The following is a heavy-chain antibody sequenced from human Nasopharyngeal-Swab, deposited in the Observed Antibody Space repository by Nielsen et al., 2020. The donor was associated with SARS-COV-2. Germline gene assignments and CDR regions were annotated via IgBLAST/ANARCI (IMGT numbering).Heavy chain of an antibody. Sequence: GESLPISCAATGFTFSSYEMNWVRQAPGKGLERVSYTSSSGSTIYYADSVKGRFTISRDNAKNSLYLQMISLSAENTAVYYCASDFGYDDSSGPYWGQGTLVSVSA. CDR1: GFTFSSYE. V-gene: IGHV3-48*03. CDR3: ASDFGYDDSSGPY. J-gene: IGHJ4*02. D-gene: IGHD3-22*01. CDR2: TSSSGSTI.